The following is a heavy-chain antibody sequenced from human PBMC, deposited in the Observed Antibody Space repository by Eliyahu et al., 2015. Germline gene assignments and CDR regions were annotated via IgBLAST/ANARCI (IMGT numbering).Heavy chain of an antibody. CDR1: GYSISSGYX. CDR2: IYHSGST. Sequence: QVQLQESGPGLVKPSETLSLTFAVSGYSISSGYXWGWIRQPPGKGLEWIGSIYHSGSTYYNPSLKSRVTISVDTSKNQFSLKLSSVTAADTAVYYCARDQWRGRDFQHWGQGTLVTVSS. V-gene: IGHV4-38-2*02. J-gene: IGHJ1*01. CDR3: ARDQWRGRDFQH. D-gene: IGHD2-15*01.